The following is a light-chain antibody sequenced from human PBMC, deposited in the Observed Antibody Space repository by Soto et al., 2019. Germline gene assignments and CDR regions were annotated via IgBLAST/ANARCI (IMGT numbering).Light chain of an antibody. V-gene: IGLV2-11*01. CDR2: DVT. CDR1: STNVGGYNF. CDR3: CSYAGSYTFYI. Sequence: QSVLTQPRSVSGSPGQSVTISCTGTSTNVGGYNFVSWYQHHPGKAPKLIIYDVTKGPSGVPDRFSGSKSAFTASLTISGLQAEDEAVYYCCSYAGSYTFYIFGTGTKVTVL. J-gene: IGLJ1*01.